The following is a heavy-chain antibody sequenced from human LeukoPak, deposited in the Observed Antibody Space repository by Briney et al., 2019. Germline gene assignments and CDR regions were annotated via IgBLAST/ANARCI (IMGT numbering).Heavy chain of an antibody. V-gene: IGHV5-51*01. CDR2: IYPGDSDT. CDR3: ARREAVAGTEDFLDY. D-gene: IGHD6-19*01. J-gene: IGHJ4*02. Sequence: GESLKISCKGSGSTFTTYWIGWVRQLPGKGLEWMGIIYPGDSDTRYSPSFQGQVTISADRSISTAYLQWSSLKASDTAIYYCARREAVAGTEDFLDYWGQGTLVTVSS. CDR1: GSTFTTYW.